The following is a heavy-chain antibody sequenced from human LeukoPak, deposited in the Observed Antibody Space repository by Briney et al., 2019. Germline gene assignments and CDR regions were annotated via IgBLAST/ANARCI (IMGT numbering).Heavy chain of an antibody. CDR3: AARDRKYGGNSGSDY. CDR1: GGTFSSYA. CDR2: ITPMFGTA. D-gene: IGHD4-23*01. Sequence: ASVKVSCKASGGTFSSYAINWVRQAPGQGLEWMGGITPMFGTAKYAQKFQGRVTITADESTSTAYMELSSLRSEDTAVYYCAARDRKYGGNSGSDYWGQGTLVTVSS. V-gene: IGHV1-69*13. J-gene: IGHJ4*02.